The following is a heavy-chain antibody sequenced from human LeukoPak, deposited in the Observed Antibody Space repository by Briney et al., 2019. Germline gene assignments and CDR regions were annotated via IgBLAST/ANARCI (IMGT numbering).Heavy chain of an antibody. V-gene: IGHV1-69*13. J-gene: IGHJ4*02. Sequence: ASVKVSCKASGDTFSSYAVSWVRQAPGQGLEWMGGIFPIFGTANYAQRFQGRVTITADESTSTAYMELSSLRSEDTAVYYCARLDITIIPYWGQGTLVTVSS. CDR3: ARLDITIIPY. CDR1: GDTFSSYA. D-gene: IGHD3-22*01. CDR2: IFPIFGTA.